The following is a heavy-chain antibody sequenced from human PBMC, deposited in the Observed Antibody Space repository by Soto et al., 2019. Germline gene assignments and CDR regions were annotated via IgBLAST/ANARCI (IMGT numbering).Heavy chain of an antibody. J-gene: IGHJ4*02. CDR3: ARDAPYTPSVY. CDR2: IIPNFGTA. Sequence: QVQLVQSGAEVKKPGSSVRVSCKASGGTFSSNAISWVRQAPGQGLEWMGAIIPNFGTANYAQNFQGRVTITADESTRTAYMERSSLRFEATAVYYCARDAPYTPSVYWGQGTLVTVSS. CDR1: GGTFSSNA. V-gene: IGHV1-69*01.